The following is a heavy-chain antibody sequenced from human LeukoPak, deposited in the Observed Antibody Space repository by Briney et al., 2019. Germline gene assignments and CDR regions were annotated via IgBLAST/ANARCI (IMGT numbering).Heavy chain of an antibody. V-gene: IGHV3-66*01. D-gene: IGHD3-10*01. Sequence: GGSLRLSCAASGFTVSSNYMSWARQAPGKGLECVSIIYRGGEAYYADSVRDRFTISRDNSKNTLYLQMNSLRAEDTAVYYCARGSPFEYWGQGTLVTVSS. CDR3: ARGSPFEY. CDR1: GFTVSSNY. J-gene: IGHJ4*02. CDR2: IYRGGEA.